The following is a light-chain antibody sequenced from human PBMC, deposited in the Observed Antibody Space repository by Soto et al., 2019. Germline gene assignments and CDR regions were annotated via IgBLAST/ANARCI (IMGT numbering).Light chain of an antibody. CDR2: KAS. J-gene: IGKJ1*01. CDR3: KHYNSYSEA. V-gene: IGKV1-5*03. CDR1: QTISSR. Sequence: DIQMTQSPSTLSGSVGDRVTITCRASQTISSRLAWYQQKPGKAPKLLIYKASTLKSGVPSRFSGSGSGTEFTLTISSLQPDDFATYYCKHYNSYSEAFGQGTKVELK.